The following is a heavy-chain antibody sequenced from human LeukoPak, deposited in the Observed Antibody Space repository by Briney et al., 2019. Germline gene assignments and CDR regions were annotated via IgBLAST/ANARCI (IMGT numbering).Heavy chain of an antibody. Sequence: PGGSLRLSCAASGFTFSSYSMNWVRQAPGKGLEWVSYISSSSSTIYYADSVKGRFTISRDNAKNSLYLQMNSLRAEDTAVYYCARVYCSSTSCYESYFDYWGQGTLVTVSS. CDR3: ARVYCSSTSCYESYFDY. D-gene: IGHD2-2*01. CDR2: ISSSSSTI. J-gene: IGHJ4*02. CDR1: GFTFSSYS. V-gene: IGHV3-48*01.